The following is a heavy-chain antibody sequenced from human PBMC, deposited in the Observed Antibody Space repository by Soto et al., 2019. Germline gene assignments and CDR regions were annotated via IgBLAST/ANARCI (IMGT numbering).Heavy chain of an antibody. D-gene: IGHD2-2*02. Sequence: SETLSLTCTVSGGSISSSSYYWGWIRQPPGKRLEWIGSIYYSGSNYYNTSLKSRVTISVDTSKNQYSLKLSSVSAAYTAVYYCASRGYCSSTSCYRNDLDYWGQGTLVTV. CDR2: IYYSGSN. CDR3: ASRGYCSSTSCYRNDLDY. J-gene: IGHJ4*02. V-gene: IGHV4-39*01. CDR1: GGSISSSSYY.